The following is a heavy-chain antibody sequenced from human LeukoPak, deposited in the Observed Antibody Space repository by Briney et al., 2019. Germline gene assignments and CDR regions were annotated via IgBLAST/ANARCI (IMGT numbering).Heavy chain of an antibody. CDR1: GFTFSSYA. CDR2: ISNNGGST. J-gene: IGHJ4*02. CDR3: ARDLTPPYGDLDY. V-gene: IGHV3-64*01. Sequence: GGSLRLSCAASGFTFSSYAMHWVRQAPGKGLEYVSAISNNGGSTYYANSVKDRFTISRDNSKNTLYLQMGSLRAEDMAVYYCARDLTPPYGDLDYWGQGTLVTVSS. D-gene: IGHD4-17*01.